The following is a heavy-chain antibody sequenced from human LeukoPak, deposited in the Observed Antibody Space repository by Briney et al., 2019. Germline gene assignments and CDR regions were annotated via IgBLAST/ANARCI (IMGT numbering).Heavy chain of an antibody. D-gene: IGHD4-17*01. V-gene: IGHV4-59*01. Sequence: SENLSLNCSVSGYSISSYYWSWIRPPPGKGLEWIGYIYYSGSTNYNTSLKSRVTISVDTSKNQFSRKLTAVTAADTAVYYCAREQPDGDYVHNGFDPWGQGTLVTVSS. CDR2: IYYSGST. J-gene: IGHJ5*02. CDR1: GYSISSYY. CDR3: AREQPDGDYVHNGFDP.